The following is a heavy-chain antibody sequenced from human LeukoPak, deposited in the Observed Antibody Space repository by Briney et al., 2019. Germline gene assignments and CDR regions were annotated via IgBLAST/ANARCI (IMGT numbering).Heavy chain of an antibody. Sequence: GGSLRLSCAASGFTFSGYWMSWVRHSPGKGLEWVANTNEEGSDIYYLDSVKGRFTISRDNGKNSLYPQMNSLRAEDTALYYCARAGDAGSVDYWGQGTQVIVSS. CDR3: ARAGDAGSVDY. V-gene: IGHV3-7*01. CDR2: TNEEGSDI. D-gene: IGHD5-24*01. CDR1: GFTFSGYW. J-gene: IGHJ4*02.